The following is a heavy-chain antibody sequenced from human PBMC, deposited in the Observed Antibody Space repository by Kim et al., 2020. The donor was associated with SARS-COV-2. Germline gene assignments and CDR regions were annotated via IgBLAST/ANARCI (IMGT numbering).Heavy chain of an antibody. CDR2: IKQDGSEK. V-gene: IGHV3-7*03. J-gene: IGHJ6*02. CDR3: ARVLRVPYYYGSGSADSYYYYGLDV. Sequence: GGSLRLSCAASGFTFSSYWMSWVRQAPGKGLEWVANIKQDGSEKYYVDSVKGRFTISRDNAKNSLYLQMNSLRAEDTAVYYCARVLRVPYYYGSGSADSYYYYGLDVWGQGTTVTVSS. D-gene: IGHD3-10*01. CDR1: GFTFSSYW.